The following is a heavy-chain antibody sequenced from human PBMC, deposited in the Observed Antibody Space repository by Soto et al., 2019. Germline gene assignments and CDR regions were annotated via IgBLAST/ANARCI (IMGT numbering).Heavy chain of an antibody. J-gene: IGHJ4*02. Sequence: QLQLQESGPGLVKPSETLSLTCNVSGGSISTSNYYWAWVRQAPGKGLEWIANIYYRGDTYYHPSFSTRLTVSVDTYKNQFSLSLTSVYAADTAMYVCASLQVPGNFEYWGQGTLVTVSS. CDR1: GGSISTSNYY. V-gene: IGHV4-39*01. CDR2: IYYRGDT. CDR3: ASLQVPGNFEY. D-gene: IGHD6-13*01.